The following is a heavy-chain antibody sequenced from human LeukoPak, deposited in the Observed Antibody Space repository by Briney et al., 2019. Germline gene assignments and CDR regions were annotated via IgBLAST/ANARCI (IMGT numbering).Heavy chain of an antibody. J-gene: IGHJ3*02. V-gene: IGHV3-7*03. CDR2: IKQDGSEK. D-gene: IGHD2-21*01. CDR3: ARDCGILRTDCSDALDI. Sequence: GGSLRLSCAASGFTFSSYWMHWVRQAPGKGLEWVANIKQDGSEKYYVDSVKGRFSISRDNARNSLHQQMNSLRAEDTAVYYCARDCGILRTDCSDALDIWGQGTMVTVSS. CDR1: GFTFSSYW.